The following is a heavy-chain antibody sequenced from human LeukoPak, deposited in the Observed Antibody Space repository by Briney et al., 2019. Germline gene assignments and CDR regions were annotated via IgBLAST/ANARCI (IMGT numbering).Heavy chain of an antibody. D-gene: IGHD3-22*01. V-gene: IGHV4-59*08. J-gene: IGHJ6*02. CDR1: SGSINSYY. Sequence: SETLSLTCIVSSGSINSYYWSWIRQPPGKGLEWIGHINYSGGTKYKPSLKSRVTISVDTPKNQFSLKLSSVTAADTAVYYCARYYYDSSGYSHGMDVWGQGTTVTVSS. CDR2: INYSGGT. CDR3: ARYYYDSSGYSHGMDV.